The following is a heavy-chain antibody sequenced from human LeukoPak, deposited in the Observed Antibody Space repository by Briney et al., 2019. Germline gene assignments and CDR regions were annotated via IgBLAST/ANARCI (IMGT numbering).Heavy chain of an antibody. CDR1: GGSISSYY. D-gene: IGHD3-22*01. CDR3: ARDYYDSSGYYYGDAFDI. Sequence: SETLSLTCTVSGGSISSYYWSWIRQPPGKGLEWIGYIYYSGSTNYNPSLKSRVTISVDTSKNQFSLKLSSVTAADTAVYYCARDYYDSSGYYYGDAFDIWGQGTMVTVPS. CDR2: IYYSGST. V-gene: IGHV4-59*01. J-gene: IGHJ3*02.